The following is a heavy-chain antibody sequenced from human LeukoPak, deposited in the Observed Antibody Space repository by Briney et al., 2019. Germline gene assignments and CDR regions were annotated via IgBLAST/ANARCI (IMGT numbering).Heavy chain of an antibody. CDR2: IDWDDDK. CDR1: GFSLSTSGMC. J-gene: IGHJ4*02. CDR3: ARALCGYSYGYDY. V-gene: IGHV2-70*11. D-gene: IGHD5-18*01. Sequence: SGPALVKPTQTLTLTCNFSGFSLSTSGMCVSWIRQPPGKALEWLARIDWDDDKYYSTSLKTRLTISKDTSKNQVVLTMTNMDPMDTATYYCARALCGYSYGYDYWGQGTLVTVSS.